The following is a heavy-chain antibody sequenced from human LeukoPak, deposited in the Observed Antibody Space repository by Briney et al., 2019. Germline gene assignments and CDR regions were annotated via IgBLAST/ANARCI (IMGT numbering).Heavy chain of an antibody. CDR3: AKDAPTYYYDSSGYAQDYGMDV. J-gene: IGHJ6*02. CDR1: GFTFSIYA. V-gene: IGHV3-23*01. Sequence: GGSLRLSCAASGFTFSIYAMSWVRQAPGKGLEWVSAISGSGGSTYYADSVKGRFTISRDNSKNTLYLQMNSLRAEDTAVYYCAKDAPTYYYDSSGYAQDYGMDVWGQGTTVTVSS. CDR2: ISGSGGST. D-gene: IGHD3-22*01.